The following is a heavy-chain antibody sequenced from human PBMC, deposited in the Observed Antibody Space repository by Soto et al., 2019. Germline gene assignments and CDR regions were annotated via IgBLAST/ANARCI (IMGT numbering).Heavy chain of an antibody. J-gene: IGHJ5*02. CDR2: IYSGGST. CDR1: GFTVSSNY. Sequence: GGSLRLSCAASGFTVSSNYMSWVRQAPGKRLEWVSVIYSGGSTYYADSVKGRFTISRDNSKNTLYLQMNSLRAEDTAVYYCASGLDSETPYHNLFAPSGQRTLVTVSS. D-gene: IGHD1-20*01. CDR3: ASGLDSETPYHNLFAP. V-gene: IGHV3-66*01.